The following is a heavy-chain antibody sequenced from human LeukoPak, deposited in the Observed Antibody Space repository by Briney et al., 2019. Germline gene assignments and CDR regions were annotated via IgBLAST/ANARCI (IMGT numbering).Heavy chain of an antibody. CDR1: GGSINSHY. CDR3: AGGTVLLWFGELLPDAFDI. J-gene: IGHJ3*02. CDR2: IYYTGKN. V-gene: IGHV4-59*08. D-gene: IGHD3-10*01. Sequence: SETLSLTCAVSGGSINSHYWGWIRQPPGKGLQWIGDIYYTGKNNYNPSLKSRVTISVDTSKNQFYLRLSSVTAADTAVYYCAGGTVLLWFGELLPDAFDIWGQGTMVTVSS.